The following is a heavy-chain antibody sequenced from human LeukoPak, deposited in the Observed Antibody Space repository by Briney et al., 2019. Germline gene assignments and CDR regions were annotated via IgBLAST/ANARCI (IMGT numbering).Heavy chain of an antibody. V-gene: IGHV3-23*01. CDR3: AKERFSSSSPTDY. CDR2: ISGSGGST. Sequence: GGSLRLSCAASGFTFSSYAMSWVRQAPGKGLEWVSTISGSGGSTYYADSVKGRFTISRDNSKNTLYLQMNSLRVEDTAVYYCAKERFSSSSPTDYWGQGTLVTVSS. D-gene: IGHD6-13*01. J-gene: IGHJ4*02. CDR1: GFTFSSYA.